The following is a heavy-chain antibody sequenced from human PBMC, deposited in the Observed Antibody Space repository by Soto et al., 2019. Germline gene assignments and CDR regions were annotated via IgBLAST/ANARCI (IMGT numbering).Heavy chain of an antibody. J-gene: IGHJ4*02. Sequence: QPGGSLSLSCAASGFTFSSYSMHWVRQAPGKGLEWVTVISYDGSNKYYADSVKGRFTISRDNSKNTLYLQMNSLRAEDTAVYYCAREEWLVTFDYWGQGTLVTVSS. V-gene: IGHV3-30-3*01. D-gene: IGHD6-19*01. CDR3: AREEWLVTFDY. CDR1: GFTFSSYS. CDR2: ISYDGSNK.